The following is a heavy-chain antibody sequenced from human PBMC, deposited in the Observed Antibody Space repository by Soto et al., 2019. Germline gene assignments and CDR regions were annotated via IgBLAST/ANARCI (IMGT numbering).Heavy chain of an antibody. CDR1: GFTFSSYG. J-gene: IGHJ4*02. Sequence: GGSLRLSCAASGFTFSSYGMHWVRQAPGKGLEWVAVISYDGSNKYYADSVKGRFTISRDNSKNTLYLQMNSLRAEDTAVYYCAKGNDFWSGYSFYFDYWGQGTLVTVSS. V-gene: IGHV3-30*18. D-gene: IGHD3-3*01. CDR3: AKGNDFWSGYSFYFDY. CDR2: ISYDGSNK.